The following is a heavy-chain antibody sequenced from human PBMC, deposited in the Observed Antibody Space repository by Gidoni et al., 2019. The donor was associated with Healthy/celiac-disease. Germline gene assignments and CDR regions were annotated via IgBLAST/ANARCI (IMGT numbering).Heavy chain of an antibody. CDR3: ARHSGLPGQWPPPGAFDI. Sequence: QLQLQESGPGLVKPSETLSLTCTVSGGPISSSSYYWGWIRQPPGKGLEWIGSISYSGSTYYNPSLKSRVTISVDTSKNQFSLKLSSVTAADTAVYYCARHSGLPGQWPPPGAFDIWGQGTMVTVSS. D-gene: IGHD6-19*01. J-gene: IGHJ3*02. V-gene: IGHV4-39*01. CDR1: GGPISSSSYY. CDR2: ISYSGST.